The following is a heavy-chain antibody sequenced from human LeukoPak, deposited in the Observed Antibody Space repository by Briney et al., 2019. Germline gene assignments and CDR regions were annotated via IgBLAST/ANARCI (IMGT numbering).Heavy chain of an antibody. CDR2: IYYSGST. CDR1: GGSISSSSYY. J-gene: IGHJ4*02. V-gene: IGHV4-39*07. CDR3: ARDRPRYFDY. Sequence: SETLSLTCTVSGGSISSSSYYWGWIRQPPGKGLEWIGSIYYSGSTYYNPSLKSRVTISVDTSKNQFSLKLSSVTAADTAVYYCARDRPRYFDYWGQGTLVTVSS.